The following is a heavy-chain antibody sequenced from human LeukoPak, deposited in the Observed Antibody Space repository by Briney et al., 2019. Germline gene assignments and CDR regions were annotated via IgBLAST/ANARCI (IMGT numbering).Heavy chain of an antibody. D-gene: IGHD6-13*01. CDR3: ARIIAAAGTWVDY. Sequence: GESLKISCKGSGYSFTSYWIGGVRQMPGKGLEGMGIIYPGDSDTRYSPSFQGQVTISADKSISTAYLQWSSLKASDTAMYYCARIIAAAGTWVDYWGQGTLVTVSS. CDR1: GYSFTSYW. CDR2: IYPGDSDT. J-gene: IGHJ4*02. V-gene: IGHV5-51*01.